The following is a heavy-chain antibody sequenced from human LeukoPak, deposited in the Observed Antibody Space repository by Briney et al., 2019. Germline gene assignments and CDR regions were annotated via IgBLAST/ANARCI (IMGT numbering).Heavy chain of an antibody. D-gene: IGHD2-8*01. V-gene: IGHV3-53*01. J-gene: IGHJ4*01. Sequence: GGSLRLSCAASGFTFSNYNMNWVRQAPGKGLEWVSVIYSGGSTYYADSVKGRFTISRDNSKNTLYLQMNSLKIEDTAVYYCTKLARAPRDFDYWGQGTLVTVSS. CDR1: GFTFSNYN. CDR2: IYSGGST. CDR3: TKLARAPRDFDY.